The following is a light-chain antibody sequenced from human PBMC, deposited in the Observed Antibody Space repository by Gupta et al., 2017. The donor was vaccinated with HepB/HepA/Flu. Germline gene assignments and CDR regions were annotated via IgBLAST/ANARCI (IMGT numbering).Light chain of an antibody. J-gene: IGKJ1*01. V-gene: IGKV2-24*01. CDR1: QSLVHSDGNNY. Sequence: DIVMTQTRLSSPVTLGEPASISCRSSQSLVHSDGNNYLSWLHQRPGQPPRLLIYKIFNRFYGVPDRFSGSGAGTDFTLKISRGEAEDVGIYYCTQEKQMPWTFGQGTKVEIK. CDR2: KIF. CDR3: TQEKQMPWT.